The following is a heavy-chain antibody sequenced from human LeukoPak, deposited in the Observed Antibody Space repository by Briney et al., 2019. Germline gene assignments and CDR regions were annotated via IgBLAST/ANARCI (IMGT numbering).Heavy chain of an antibody. CDR3: AAAGTEKYFQH. D-gene: IGHD6-13*01. CDR1: GYTFTDYD. J-gene: IGHJ1*01. CDR2: VSPYNGNT. Sequence: ASVKVSCKTSGYTFTDYDITWVRQAPGQGLEWMGRVSPYNGNTYYSQRFQGRVTISKDTSTGTAYMELSSLRSEDTAVYYCAAAGTEKYFQHWGQGTLVTVSS. V-gene: IGHV1-18*01.